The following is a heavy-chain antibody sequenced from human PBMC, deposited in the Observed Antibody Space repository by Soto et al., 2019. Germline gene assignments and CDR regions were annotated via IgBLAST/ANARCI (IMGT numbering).Heavy chain of an antibody. J-gene: IGHJ6*03. CDR2: IHYSGIT. CDR3: ARRPDYYYFIDV. Sequence: SETLSLTCTVSGGSISGYYWSWFRQPPGKSLEWLGYIHYSGITNYNPSLKSRVTISVDTSKKQFSLILSSVTAADTAVYHCARRPDYYYFIDVWGKGTTVTVSS. V-gene: IGHV4-59*08. CDR1: GGSISGYY.